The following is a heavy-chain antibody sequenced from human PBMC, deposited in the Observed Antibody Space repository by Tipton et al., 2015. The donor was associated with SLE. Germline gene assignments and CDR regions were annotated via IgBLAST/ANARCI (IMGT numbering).Heavy chain of an antibody. J-gene: IGHJ4*02. CDR3: VGQTIFGSLRALDY. CDR1: GGSISSYY. V-gene: IGHV4-59*03. CDR2: IYYSGST. Sequence: LRLSCTVSGGSISSYYWSWIRQPPGKGLEWIGYIYYSGSTNYNPSLKSRVTISVDTSKNQFSLKLSSVTAADTAVYYCVGQTIFGSLRALDYWGLGTLVTVSS. D-gene: IGHD3-3*01.